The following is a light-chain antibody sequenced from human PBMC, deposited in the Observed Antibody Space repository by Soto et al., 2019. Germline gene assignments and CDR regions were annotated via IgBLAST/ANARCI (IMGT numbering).Light chain of an antibody. CDR1: HNDIGTYDY. CDR2: GVT. J-gene: IGLJ2*01. CDR3: SSYAGNNIVV. Sequence: QSALTQPTSVSGSPGQSISISCTGNHNDIGTYDYVSWYQQHPGRAPRLLIHGVTTRASGISDRFSASKSGLTASLTISGLQADDEADYYCSSYAGNNIVVFGGGTKVTVL. V-gene: IGLV2-14*03.